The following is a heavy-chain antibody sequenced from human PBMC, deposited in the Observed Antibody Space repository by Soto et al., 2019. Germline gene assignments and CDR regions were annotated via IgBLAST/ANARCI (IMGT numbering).Heavy chain of an antibody. CDR2: VDHRGST. CDR3: ARYEYGNSLYGVDV. CDR1: DESFSDYC. J-gene: IGHJ6*01. V-gene: IGHV4-34*01. D-gene: IGHD1-7*01. Sequence: LVPQSLSCVVSDESFSDYCGSWIRQTPRMGLEWIGEVDHRGSTTYNPSLKNRASISIDSSKNLFSLELTFVTAADTALYFCARYEYGNSLYGVDVWGQGTMVTVSS.